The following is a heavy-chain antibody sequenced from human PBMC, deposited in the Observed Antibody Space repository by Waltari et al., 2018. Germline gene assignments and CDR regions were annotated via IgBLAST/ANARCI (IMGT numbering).Heavy chain of an antibody. Sequence: QVQLVESGGGVVQPGRSLRLSCAASGFTFSSYGMPWVRQAPGKGLEWVAVIWYDGSNKYYADSVKGRFTISRDNSKNTLYLQMNSLRAEDTAVYYCARALITIFRSGPFDYWGQGTLVTVSS. CDR2: IWYDGSNK. CDR3: ARALITIFRSGPFDY. CDR1: GFTFSSYG. J-gene: IGHJ4*02. D-gene: IGHD3-9*01. V-gene: IGHV3-33*01.